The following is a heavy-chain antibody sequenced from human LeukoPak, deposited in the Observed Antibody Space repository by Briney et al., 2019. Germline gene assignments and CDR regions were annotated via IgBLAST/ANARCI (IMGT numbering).Heavy chain of an antibody. V-gene: IGHV3-30*02. CDR2: IRYDGSNE. CDR3: AKTGYSGSAYGTWYFDY. Sequence: PGGSLRLSCATSGFTFSSNGLHWVRQALGKGLEWVAFIRYDGSNEYYADSVKGRFTISRDNSKNTLYLQMNSLRTEDTAVYYCAKTGYSGSAYGTWYFDYWGQGTLVTVSS. J-gene: IGHJ4*02. D-gene: IGHD5-12*01. CDR1: GFTFSSNG.